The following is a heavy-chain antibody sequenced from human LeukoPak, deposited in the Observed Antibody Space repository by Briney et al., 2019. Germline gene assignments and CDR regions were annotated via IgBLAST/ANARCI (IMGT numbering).Heavy chain of an antibody. CDR3: ARDRTPNWSAYSNPTFHY. Sequence: ASVKVSCKASGYNFISYYMHWVRQAPGQGLEWMGIINPSGGSTSYAQKFQDRVTMTRDTSTSTVYMELSSLRAEDTAVYYCARDRTPNWSAYSNPTFHYWGQGTLVTVSS. CDR2: INPSGGST. CDR1: GYNFISYY. J-gene: IGHJ4*02. V-gene: IGHV1-46*01. D-gene: IGHD4-11*01.